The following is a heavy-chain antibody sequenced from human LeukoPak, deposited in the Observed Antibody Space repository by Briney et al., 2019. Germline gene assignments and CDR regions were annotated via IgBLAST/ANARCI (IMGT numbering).Heavy chain of an antibody. Sequence: GRSLRLSCVVSGFTFSSYGMHWVRQAPGKGLEWVAVISYDGSNKYYADSVKGRFTISRDNSKNTLYLQMNSLRAEDTAVYFCAKAPGRSIYPITWGQGTLVTVSS. CDR3: AKAPGRSIYPIT. J-gene: IGHJ5*02. CDR1: GFTFSSYG. D-gene: IGHD3-3*02. CDR2: ISYDGSNK. V-gene: IGHV3-30*18.